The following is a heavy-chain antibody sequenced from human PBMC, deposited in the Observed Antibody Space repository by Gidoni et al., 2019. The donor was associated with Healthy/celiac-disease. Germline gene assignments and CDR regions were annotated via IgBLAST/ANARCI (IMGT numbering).Heavy chain of an antibody. J-gene: IGHJ4*02. V-gene: IGHV1-8*01. D-gene: IGHD3-16*02. CDR2: MNPNSGNT. CDR3: ARVRAPFGGVIVLFDY. CDR1: GYTFPSYD. Sequence: QVQLVQSGAEVKKPGASVKVSYKASGYTFPSYDINWVRQATGQGLEWMGWMNPNSGNTGYAQKFQGRVTMTRNTSISTAYMELSSLRSEDTAVYYCARVRAPFGGVIVLFDYWGQGTLVTVSS.